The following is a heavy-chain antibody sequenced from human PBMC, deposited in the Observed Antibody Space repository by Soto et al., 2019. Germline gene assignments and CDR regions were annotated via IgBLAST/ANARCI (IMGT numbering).Heavy chain of an antibody. CDR3: ARDDDYPDNGFDY. Sequence: QAPGKGLEWLAVIVREGTEQYYADSVKGRFTISRDNSKNTLYLQMTSLRVDDTAVYYCARDDDYPDNGFDYWGQGTLLTVSS. CDR2: IVREGTEQ. D-gene: IGHD4-17*01. J-gene: IGHJ4*02. V-gene: IGHV3-33*01.